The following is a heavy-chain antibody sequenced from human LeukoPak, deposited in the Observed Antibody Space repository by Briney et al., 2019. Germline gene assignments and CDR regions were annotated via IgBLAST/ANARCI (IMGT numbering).Heavy chain of an antibody. J-gene: IGHJ4*02. CDR3: AKEAYYYDSSGYYYDD. CDR2: ISGSGGST. V-gene: IGHV3-23*01. CDR1: EFMFSKYA. D-gene: IGHD3-22*01. Sequence: PGGSLRLSCAASEFMFSKYAMSWVRQAPGKGLEWVSAISGSGGSTYYADSVKGRFTISRDNSKNTLYLQMNSLRAEDTAVYYCAKEAYYYDSSGYYYDDWGQGTLVTVSS.